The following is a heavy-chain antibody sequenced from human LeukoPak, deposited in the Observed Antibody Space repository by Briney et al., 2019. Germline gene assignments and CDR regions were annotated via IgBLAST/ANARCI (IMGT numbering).Heavy chain of an antibody. CDR2: ISSSGSTI. CDR3: ARDLPGDYDSSGYYYYYYCGMDV. CDR1: GFTFSSYE. Sequence: PGGSLRLSCAASGFTFSSYEMNWVRQAPGKGLEWVSYISSSGSTIYYADSVKGRFTISRDNAKNLLYLQMNSLRAEDTAVYYCARDLPGDYDSSGYYYYYYCGMDVWGQGTTVTVSS. J-gene: IGHJ6*02. D-gene: IGHD3-22*01. V-gene: IGHV3-48*03.